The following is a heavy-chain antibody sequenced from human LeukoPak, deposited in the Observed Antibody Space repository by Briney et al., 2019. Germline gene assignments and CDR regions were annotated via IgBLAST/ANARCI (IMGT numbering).Heavy chain of an antibody. CDR1: GGSISSSSYY. CDR2: IYYSGST. Sequence: SETLSLTCTVSGGSISSSSYYWGWIRQPPGKGLEWIGSIYYSGSTYYNPSLKSRVTISVDTSKNQFSLKLSSVTAADTAVYYCARVDTAMGVPFDYWGQGTLVTVSS. V-gene: IGHV4-39*01. CDR3: ARVDTAMGVPFDY. D-gene: IGHD5-18*01. J-gene: IGHJ4*02.